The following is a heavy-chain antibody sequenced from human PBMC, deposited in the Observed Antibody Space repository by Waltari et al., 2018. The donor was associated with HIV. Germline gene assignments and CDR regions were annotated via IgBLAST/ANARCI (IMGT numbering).Heavy chain of an antibody. V-gene: IGHV1-69*12. CDR3: ASGRYYYDSSGYYCYYYDMDV. D-gene: IGHD3-22*01. Sequence: QVQLVQSGAEVKKPGSSVKVSCKASGGTFSSYAISWVRQAPGQGLEWRGGIIPIFGTANYAQKCQGRVTITADESTSTAYMELSSLRSEDTAVYYCASGRYYYDSSGYYCYYYDMDVWGQGTTVTVPS. CDR2: IIPIFGTA. CDR1: GGTFSSYA. J-gene: IGHJ6*02.